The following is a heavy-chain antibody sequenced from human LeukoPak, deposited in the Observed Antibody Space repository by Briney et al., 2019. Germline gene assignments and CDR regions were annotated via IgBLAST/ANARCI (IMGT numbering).Heavy chain of an antibody. CDR2: VNQGGTQK. V-gene: IGHV3-7*03. CDR3: SSLNTYYYDTSGYSY. CDR1: GFIFNTYA. Sequence: PGGSLRLSCAASGFIFNTYAMSWVRQAPGKGLEWVANVNQGGTQKYYVDSVKGRFTISRDNAENSLYLQMNSLKTEDTAVYYCSSLNTYYYDTSGYSYWGQGTLVTVSS. J-gene: IGHJ4*02. D-gene: IGHD3-22*01.